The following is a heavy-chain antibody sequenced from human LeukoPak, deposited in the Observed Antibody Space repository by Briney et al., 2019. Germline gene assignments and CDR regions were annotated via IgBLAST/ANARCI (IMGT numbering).Heavy chain of an antibody. CDR2: IYSGGST. CDR1: GFTVGSNY. D-gene: IGHD4-17*01. V-gene: IGHV3-66*04. J-gene: IGHJ4*02. Sequence: GGSLRLSCAASGFTVGSNYMSWVRQAPGKGLEWVSVIYSGGSTYYADSVKGRFTISRDNSKNTLYLQMNSLRAEDTAVYYCARPDYGDYVENWGQGTLVTVSS. CDR3: ARPDYGDYVEN.